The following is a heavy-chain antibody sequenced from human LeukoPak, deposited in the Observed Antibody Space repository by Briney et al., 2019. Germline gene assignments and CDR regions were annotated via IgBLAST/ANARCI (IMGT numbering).Heavy chain of an antibody. CDR3: AKAGYYDSSGYYHSGYFDY. CDR2: ISGSGGST. CDR1: GFTFSSSA. J-gene: IGHJ4*02. V-gene: IGHV3-23*01. Sequence: GGSLRLSCAASGFTFSSSAMSWVRQAPGKGLEWVSAISGSGGSTYYADSVKGRFTISRDNSKNTLYLQMNSLRAEDTAVYYCAKAGYYDSSGYYHSGYFDYWGQGTLVTVSS. D-gene: IGHD3-22*01.